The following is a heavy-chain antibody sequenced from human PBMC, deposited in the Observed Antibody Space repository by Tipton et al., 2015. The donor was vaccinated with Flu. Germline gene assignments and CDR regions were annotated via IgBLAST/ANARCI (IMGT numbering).Heavy chain of an antibody. CDR3: ARHVDRSWMLEF. V-gene: IGHV4-34*01. J-gene: IGHJ4*02. Sequence: TLSLTCAVYGGSFSSHYWSWIRQPPGKGLEWIGEINPSGSTNYNPSLKSRVTISGDTSKNQVSLKLSSVTAADTAVYYCARHVDRSWMLEFWGQGTLVTVSS. D-gene: IGHD3-10*01. CDR1: GGSFSSHY. CDR2: INPSGST.